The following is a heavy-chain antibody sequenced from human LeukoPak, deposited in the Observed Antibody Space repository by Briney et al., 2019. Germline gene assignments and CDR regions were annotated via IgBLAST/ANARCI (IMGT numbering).Heavy chain of an antibody. CDR3: ARAGNGGDYVWFDP. V-gene: IGHV1-2*02. CDR2: INPKSGDT. CDR1: GYTFTGYF. Sequence: ASVKVSCKASGYTFTGYFIHWVRQAPGQGLEWMGWINPKSGDTNYAQRFQGRVTMTRDTSISTAYMELTRLTSDDTAVYYCARAGNGGDYVWFDPWGQGTLVTVSS. J-gene: IGHJ5*02. D-gene: IGHD4-17*01.